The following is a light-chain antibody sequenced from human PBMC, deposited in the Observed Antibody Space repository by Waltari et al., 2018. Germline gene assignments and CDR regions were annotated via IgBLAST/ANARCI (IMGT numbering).Light chain of an antibody. V-gene: IGKV3-11*01. J-gene: IGKJ3*01. CDR1: QSVGSY. CDR2: AAS. Sequence: EIVLTQSPVTLSLSPGERATLSCRASQSVGSYLAWYQQKPGQAPRLLSYAASNRATGIPARFSGSGSGTDFTLTISSLEPEDSAVYYCQHRAHWPPDATFGPGTKVDIK. CDR3: QHRAHWPPDAT.